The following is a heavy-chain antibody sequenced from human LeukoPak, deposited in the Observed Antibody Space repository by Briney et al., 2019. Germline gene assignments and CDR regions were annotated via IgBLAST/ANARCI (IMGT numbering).Heavy chain of an antibody. V-gene: IGHV3-30*04. D-gene: IGHD3-3*01. J-gene: IGHJ5*02. Sequence: PGRSLRLSCAASGFTFSSYAMHWVRQPPGKGLEWVTIISYDGSTKYYTDSVKGRFTISRDNSKNTLYLQMNSLRTEDTALYYCARDHSLEYGNWFDPWGQGTLVTVSS. CDR1: GFTFSSYA. CDR3: ARDHSLEYGNWFDP. CDR2: ISYDGSTK.